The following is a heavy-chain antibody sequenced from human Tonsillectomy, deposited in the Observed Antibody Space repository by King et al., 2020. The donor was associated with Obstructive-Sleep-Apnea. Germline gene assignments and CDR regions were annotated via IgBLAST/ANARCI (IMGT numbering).Heavy chain of an antibody. CDR2: ISYDGSNK. Sequence: VQLVESGGGVVQPGRSLRLSCAASGFTFSSYAMHWVRQAPGKGLEWVAVISYDGSNKYYADSVKGRFTISRDNSNNTLYLQMNSLRAEDTAVYYCARGSAAYWGQGPLVTVSS. D-gene: IGHD6-25*01. CDR3: ARGSAAY. V-gene: IGHV3-30*04. CDR1: GFTFSSYA. J-gene: IGHJ4*02.